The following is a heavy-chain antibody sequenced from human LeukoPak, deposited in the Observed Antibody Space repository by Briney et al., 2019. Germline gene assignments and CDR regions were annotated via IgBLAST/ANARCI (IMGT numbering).Heavy chain of an antibody. CDR2: MNPNSGNT. J-gene: IGHJ4*02. CDR3: ARGRGSGSGWCRFDY. Sequence: ASVKVSCKASGYTFTSYDINWVRQATGQGLEWMGWMNPNSGNTGYAQKFQGRVTMTRDTSISTAYMELSSLTSEDSAVYYCARGRGSGSGWCRFDYWGQGTLVTVSS. CDR1: GYTFTSYD. V-gene: IGHV1-8*01. D-gene: IGHD6-19*01.